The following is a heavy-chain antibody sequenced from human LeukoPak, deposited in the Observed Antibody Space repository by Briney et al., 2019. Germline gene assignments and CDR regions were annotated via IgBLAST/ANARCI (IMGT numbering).Heavy chain of an antibody. D-gene: IGHD1-26*01. Sequence: GGSLRLSCAASGFTFSSYWMSWVRQAPGKGLEWVANIKQEGSEKYYVDSVKGRFTISRDNAKNSLYLQMNILRAEDTAVYYCARDKIVGATHFDYWGQGTLVTVSS. J-gene: IGHJ4*02. CDR2: IKQEGSEK. CDR3: ARDKIVGATHFDY. CDR1: GFTFSSYW. V-gene: IGHV3-7*01.